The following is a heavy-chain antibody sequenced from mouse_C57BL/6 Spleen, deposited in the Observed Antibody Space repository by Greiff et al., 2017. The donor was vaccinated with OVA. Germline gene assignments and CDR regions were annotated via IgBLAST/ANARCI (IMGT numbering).Heavy chain of an antibody. D-gene: IGHD1-1*01. CDR3: ARDLGRGNYAMDY. V-gene: IGHV1-55*01. J-gene: IGHJ4*01. CDR1: GYTFTSYW. Sequence: QVQLKQPGAELVKPGASVKMSCKASGYTFTSYWITWVKQRPGQGLEWIGDIYPGSGSTNYNEKFKSKATLTVDTSSSTAYMQLSSLTSEDSAVYYCARDLGRGNYAMDYWGQGTSVTVSS. CDR2: IYPGSGST.